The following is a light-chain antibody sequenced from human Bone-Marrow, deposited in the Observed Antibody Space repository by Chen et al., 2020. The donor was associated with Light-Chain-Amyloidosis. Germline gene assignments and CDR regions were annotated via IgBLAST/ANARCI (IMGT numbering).Light chain of an antibody. Sequence: LTQPPSVSGSPGQSITISCTGTSSDIGAYNYVSWYQQYPGKAPKLIISDVSNRPLGVSNRFSGSKSGDTASLTISGLQAEDAAEYYCSSHSSSSAPVIFGGGTKLTVL. V-gene: IGLV2-14*01. CDR1: SSDIGAYNY. CDR2: DVS. J-gene: IGLJ2*01. CDR3: SSHSSSSAPVI.